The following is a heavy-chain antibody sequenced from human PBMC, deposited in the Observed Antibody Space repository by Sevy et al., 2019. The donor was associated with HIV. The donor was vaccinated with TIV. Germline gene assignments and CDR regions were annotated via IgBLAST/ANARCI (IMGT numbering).Heavy chain of an antibody. CDR2: IYYSGST. J-gene: IGHJ6*03. V-gene: IGHV4-59*01. CDR1: GGSISSYY. D-gene: IGHD6-13*01. CDR3: ARVYVGGSSWFQYYYYYMDV. Sequence: SETLSLTCTVSGGSISSYYWSWIRQPPGKGLEWIGYIYYSGSTNYNPSLKSRVTVSVDTSKNQFSLKLSSVTAADTAVYYCARVYVGGSSWFQYYYYYMDVWGKWTTVTVSS.